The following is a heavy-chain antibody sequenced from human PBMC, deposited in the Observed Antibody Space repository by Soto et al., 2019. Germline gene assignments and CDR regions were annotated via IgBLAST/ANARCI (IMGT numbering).Heavy chain of an antibody. D-gene: IGHD1-20*01. J-gene: IGHJ4*02. CDR2: VFHTGNT. Sequence: KSSETLSLTCSVSGDSIRSYYWTWIRQPPGKGLQWIGYVFHTGNTNYNPSLKSRVTISEDASKNQVSLRLTSVTAADTAVYFCAREQYNWKIWGQGTLGTVSS. CDR1: GDSIRSYY. CDR3: AREQYNWKI. V-gene: IGHV4-59*01.